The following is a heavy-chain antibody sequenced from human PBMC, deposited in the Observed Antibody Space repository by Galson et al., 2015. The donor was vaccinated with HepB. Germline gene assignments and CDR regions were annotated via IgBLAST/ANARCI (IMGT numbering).Heavy chain of an antibody. J-gene: IGHJ5*02. CDR2: IKSKTVGGTT. CDR3: TTDVYFSSYWSWFDP. Sequence: SLRLSCAASGFAFNNAWMNWVRQAPGKGLEWVGRIKSKTVGGTTEYAAPVKGRFTISREDSKNTLYLQMNSLKTDDTAVYYCTTDVYFSSYWSWFDPWGQGTLVTVSA. V-gene: IGHV3-15*01. D-gene: IGHD2-2*01. CDR1: GFAFNNAW.